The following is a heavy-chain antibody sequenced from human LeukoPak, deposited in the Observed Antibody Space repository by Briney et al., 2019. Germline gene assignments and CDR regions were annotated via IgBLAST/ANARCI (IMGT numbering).Heavy chain of an antibody. V-gene: IGHV3-64*01. CDR1: GFTFSSYA. Sequence: PGGSLRLSCAASGFTFSSYAMHWVRQAPGKGLEYVSAISSNGGSTYYANSVKGRFTISRDNSKNTLYLQMNSLRAEDTAVYYCAKPHYDSSGTYDYWGQGTLVTVSS. CDR2: ISSNGGST. J-gene: IGHJ4*02. D-gene: IGHD3-22*01. CDR3: AKPHYDSSGTYDY.